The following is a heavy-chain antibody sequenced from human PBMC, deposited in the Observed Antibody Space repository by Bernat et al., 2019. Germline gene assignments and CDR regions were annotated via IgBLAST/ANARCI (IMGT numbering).Heavy chain of an antibody. V-gene: IGHV4-31*03. J-gene: IGHJ3*02. D-gene: IGHD1-7*01. Sequence: QVHLQESGPGLVKPSQTLSLTCTVSAGSISSGGYYWSWIRQHPGKGLEWLGYIYYSGITYYNPSLKSRVTISVDTSKNQFSLKLSSVTAADTAVYYCARGGMELGDAYDIWGQGTMVTVSS. CDR2: IYYSGIT. CDR1: AGSISSGGYY. CDR3: ARGGMELGDAYDI.